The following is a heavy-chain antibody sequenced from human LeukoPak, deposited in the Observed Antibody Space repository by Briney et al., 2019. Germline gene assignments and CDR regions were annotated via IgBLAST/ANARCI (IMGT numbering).Heavy chain of an antibody. V-gene: IGHV3-48*03. CDR3: ASQWFGDFYFDY. D-gene: IGHD3-10*01. CDR1: GFTFTNYE. Sequence: GSLRLSCAASGFTFTNYEMNWVRQAPGKGLEWVSYISSNGSSVYYADSVKGRFTISRDNAKNSVYLQMNSLRAEDTAVYYCASQWFGDFYFDYWGQGTLVTVSS. CDR2: ISSNGSSV. J-gene: IGHJ4*02.